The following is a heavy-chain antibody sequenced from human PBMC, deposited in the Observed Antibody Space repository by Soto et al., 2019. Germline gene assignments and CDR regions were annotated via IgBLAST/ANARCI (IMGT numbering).Heavy chain of an antibody. CDR3: ARGGGYDFWSGPAYYYYGMDV. CDR2: IWYDGSNK. D-gene: IGHD3-3*01. V-gene: IGHV3-33*01. Sequence: GGSLRLSCAASGFTFSSYGMHWVRQAPGKGLEWVAVIWYDGSNKYYADSVKGRFTISRDNSKNTLYLQMNSLRVEDTAVYYCARGGGYDFWSGPAYYYYGMDVWGQGTTVTVSS. J-gene: IGHJ6*02. CDR1: GFTFSSYG.